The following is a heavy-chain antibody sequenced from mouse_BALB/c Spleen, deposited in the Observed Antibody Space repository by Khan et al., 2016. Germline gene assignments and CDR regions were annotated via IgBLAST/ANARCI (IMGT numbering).Heavy chain of an antibody. V-gene: IGHV5-4*02. CDR3: ARDLNWYFDV. CDR1: GFTFSDYY. CDR2: ISDGGSYT. Sequence: EVELVESGGGLVKPGGSLKLSCAASGFTFSDYYMYWVRQTPEKRLEWVATISDGGSYTYYPDSVKGRFTISRDNAKNNLYQQLSSLTSEDKAMYYCARDLNWYFDVWGAGTTVTVSS. J-gene: IGHJ1*01.